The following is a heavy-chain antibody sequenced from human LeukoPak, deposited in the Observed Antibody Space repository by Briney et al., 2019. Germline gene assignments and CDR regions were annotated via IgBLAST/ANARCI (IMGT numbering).Heavy chain of an antibody. J-gene: IGHJ4*02. V-gene: IGHV3-21*01. CDR3: ARDRRLLGKYYFDY. Sequence: GGSLRLSCAASRFTFSSYSMNWVRQAPGKGLEWVSSISSSSSYIYYADSVKGRFTISRDNAKNSLYLQMNSLRAEDTAVYYCARDRRLLGKYYFDYWGQGTLVTVSS. CDR1: RFTFSSYS. D-gene: IGHD2-15*01. CDR2: ISSSSSYI.